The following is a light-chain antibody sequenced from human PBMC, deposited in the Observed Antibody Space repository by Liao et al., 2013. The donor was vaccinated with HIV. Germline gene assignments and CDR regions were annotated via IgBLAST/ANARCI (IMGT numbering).Light chain of an antibody. Sequence: SYELTQPPSVSVAPGKTARITCGGNNIGSKSVHWYQQRPGQAPVLVISNDSDRPSGIPERFSGSNSGNTATLTITGTQTMDESDYFCQAWDSGAEVLFGGGTKLTVL. CDR1: NIGSKS. V-gene: IGLV3-21*01. CDR2: NDS. CDR3: QAWDSGAEVL. J-gene: IGLJ2*01.